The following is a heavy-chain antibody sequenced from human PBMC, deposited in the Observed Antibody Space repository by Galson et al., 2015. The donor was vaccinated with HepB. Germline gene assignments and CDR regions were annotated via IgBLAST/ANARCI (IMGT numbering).Heavy chain of an antibody. CDR2: IYTSGST. J-gene: IGHJ4*02. Sequence: PLSLTCTVSGGSISSGSYYWSWIRQPAGKGLGWIGRIYTSGSTTYNPSLKSRVTISVDTSKNQFSLKLSSVTAADTAVYYCARDDYVWGSYRYPHYWGQGTLVTVSS. CDR1: GGSISSGSYY. CDR3: ARDDYVWGSYRYPHY. V-gene: IGHV4-61*02. D-gene: IGHD3-16*02.